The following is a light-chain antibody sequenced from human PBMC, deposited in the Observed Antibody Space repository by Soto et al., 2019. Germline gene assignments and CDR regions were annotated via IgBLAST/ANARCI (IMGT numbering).Light chain of an antibody. V-gene: IGKV3-20*01. CDR1: QSVSSSY. Sequence: EIVLTQSPGTLSLSPWERATLSCRASQSVSSSYLAWYQQKPGQPPRLLIYGASSRATGIPDRFSGSGSETEFTLTISSLQSEDLAVYYCQQYANWPKTFGQGTKVDIK. CDR3: QQYANWPKT. J-gene: IGKJ1*01. CDR2: GAS.